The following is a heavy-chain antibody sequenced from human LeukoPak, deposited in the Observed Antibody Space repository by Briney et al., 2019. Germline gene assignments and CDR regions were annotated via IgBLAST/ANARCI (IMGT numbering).Heavy chain of an antibody. CDR3: AKDRGTTTVTTVDY. Sequence: GGSLRLSCAASGFTFSDYYMSWIRQAPGKGLEWVSIISGSGGSTYYADSLKGRFTISRDNSKNTLYLQMNSLRTEDTAVYYCAKDRGTTTVTTVDYWGQGTLVTVSS. V-gene: IGHV3-23*01. D-gene: IGHD4-17*01. CDR1: GFTFSDYY. J-gene: IGHJ4*02. CDR2: ISGSGGST.